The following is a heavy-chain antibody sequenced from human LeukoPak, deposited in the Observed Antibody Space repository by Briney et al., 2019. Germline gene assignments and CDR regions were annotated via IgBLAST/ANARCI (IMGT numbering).Heavy chain of an antibody. V-gene: IGHV3-7*01. Sequence: GGSLRLSCAASGFTFSSYWLSWVRQAPGKGLEWVANIKLDGSDKYYVDSVKGRFTISRDNAKNSLYLQMDSLRAEDTAVYYCARASSGSFYRPFDYWGQGTLVTVSS. J-gene: IGHJ4*02. CDR2: IKLDGSDK. D-gene: IGHD1-26*01. CDR3: ARASSGSFYRPFDY. CDR1: GFTFSSYW.